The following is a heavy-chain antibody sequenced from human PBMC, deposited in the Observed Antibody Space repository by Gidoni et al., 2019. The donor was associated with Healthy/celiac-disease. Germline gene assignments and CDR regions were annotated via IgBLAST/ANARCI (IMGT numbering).Heavy chain of an antibody. CDR3: AKSDYYDSSGYYYVVY. CDR1: GFTFSSYA. CDR2: ISGSGGST. D-gene: IGHD3-22*01. J-gene: IGHJ4*02. Sequence: EVQLLESGGGLVQPGWSLILSCAASGFTFSSYAMSWVRQGPGKGLEWVSAISGSGGSTYYADAVKGRCTISIDNSKNTLYLQMNSQRAEDTAVYYCAKSDYYDSSGYYYVVYWGQGTLVTVSS. V-gene: IGHV3-23*01.